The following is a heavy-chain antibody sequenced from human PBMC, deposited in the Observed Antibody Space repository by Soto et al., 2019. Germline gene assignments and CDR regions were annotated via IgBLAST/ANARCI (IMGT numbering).Heavy chain of an antibody. CDR1: GFSLSTSGMC. CDR2: IDWDDDK. D-gene: IGHD5-18*01. J-gene: IGHJ6*02. V-gene: IGHV2-70*01. Sequence: SGPNAGEPTQTLTLTCTFSGFSLSTSGMCVSWIRQPPGKALEWLALIDWDDDKYYSTSLKTRLTISKDTSKNQVVLTMTNMDPVDTATYYCARTLYSYGYLGAWDSYYYGMDVWGQGTTVTVSS. CDR3: ARTLYSYGYLGAWDSYYYGMDV.